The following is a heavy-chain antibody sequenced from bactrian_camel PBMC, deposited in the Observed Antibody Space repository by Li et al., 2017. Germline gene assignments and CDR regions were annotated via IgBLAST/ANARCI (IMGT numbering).Heavy chain of an antibody. D-gene: IGHD2*01. CDR2: LDSDGAT. V-gene: IGHV3S53*01. Sequence: HVQLVESGGGSVQAGGSLRLSCVASGETDSEYCMGWFRQAPGKEREAVAALDSDGATTYTDSVKGRFTISKDNALNVLYLEMNSLKPEDTATYYCAASIRYCGRGYSPISADFSYWGQGTQVTVS. CDR1: GETDSEYC. CDR3: AASIRYCGRGYSPISADFSY. J-gene: IGHJ6*01.